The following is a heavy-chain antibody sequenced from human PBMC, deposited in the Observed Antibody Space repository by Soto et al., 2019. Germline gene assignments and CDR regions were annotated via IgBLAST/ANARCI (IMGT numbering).Heavy chain of an antibody. D-gene: IGHD2-21*02. CDR2: IAWNSDII. CDR1: GFRFEDYA. Sequence: GGSLRLSCAASGFRFEDYAMHWVRQAPGKGLEWVSGIAWNSDIIGYADSVKGRFTISRDNGKNSLYLQMNSLRPADTAVYYCARDLWGYCGTDCYPLDVWGQGTTVTVSS. CDR3: ARDLWGYCGTDCYPLDV. J-gene: IGHJ6*02. V-gene: IGHV3-9*01.